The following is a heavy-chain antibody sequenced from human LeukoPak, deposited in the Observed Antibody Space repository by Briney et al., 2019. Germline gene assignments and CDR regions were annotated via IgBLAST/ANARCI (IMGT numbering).Heavy chain of an antibody. D-gene: IGHD3-3*01. J-gene: IGHJ6*03. CDR2: INPNSGGT. V-gene: IGHV1-2*02. Sequence: ASVKVSCKASGYTFTGYYMHWVRQAPGQGLEWMGWINPNSGGTNYAQKFQGRVTMTRDTSISTAYMELSRLRSDDTAVYYCARAPSGYYDSRWWYMDVWGKGTTVTVSS. CDR1: GYTFTGYY. CDR3: ARAPSGYYDSRWWYMDV.